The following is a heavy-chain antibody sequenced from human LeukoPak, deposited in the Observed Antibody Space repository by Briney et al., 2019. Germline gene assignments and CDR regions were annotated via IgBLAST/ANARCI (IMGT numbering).Heavy chain of an antibody. CDR3: ARDLMYSSGWFNPYYGMDV. J-gene: IGHJ6*02. Sequence: EASVKVSCKASGGTFSSYAISWVRQAPGQGLEWMGRIIPILGIANYAQKFQGRVTITADKSTSTAYMELSSLRSEDTAVYYCARDLMYSSGWFNPYYGMDVWGQGTTVTVSS. CDR1: GGTFSSYA. V-gene: IGHV1-69*04. CDR2: IIPILGIA. D-gene: IGHD6-19*01.